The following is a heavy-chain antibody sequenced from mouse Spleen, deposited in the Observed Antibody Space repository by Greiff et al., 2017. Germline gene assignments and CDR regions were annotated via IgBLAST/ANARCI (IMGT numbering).Heavy chain of an antibody. CDR2: INYDGSST. CDR1: GFTFSDYY. D-gene: IGHD1-1*01. CDR3: ARILRYFYWYFDV. V-gene: IGHV5-16*01. J-gene: IGHJ1*01. Sequence: EVKLVESEGGLVQPGSSMKLSCTASGFTFSDYYMAWVRQVPEKGLEWVANINYDGSSTYYLDSLKSRFIISRDNAKNILYLQMSSLKSEDTATYYCARILRYFYWYFDVWGAGTTVTVSS.